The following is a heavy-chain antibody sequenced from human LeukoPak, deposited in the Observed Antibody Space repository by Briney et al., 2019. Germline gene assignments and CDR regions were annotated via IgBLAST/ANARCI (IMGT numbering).Heavy chain of an antibody. J-gene: IGHJ6*03. CDR3: ARAVFLDYYYYYMDV. CDR1: GYTFTGYY. V-gene: IGHV1-2*02. CDR2: INPNSGGT. Sequence: ASVKVSCKASGYTFTGYYMHWVRQAPGQGLEWMGWINPNSGGTNYAQKFQGRVTMTRDTSISTAYMELSRLRSDDTAMYYCARAVFLDYYYYYMDVWGKGTTVTISS.